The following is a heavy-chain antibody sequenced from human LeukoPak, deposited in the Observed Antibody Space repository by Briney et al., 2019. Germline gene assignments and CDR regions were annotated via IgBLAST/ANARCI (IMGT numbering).Heavy chain of an antibody. J-gene: IGHJ3*02. Sequence: GGSLRLSCAASGFTFSSYAMHWVRQAPGKGLEWVSVISYDGSNKYYADSVKGRFTISRDNSKNTLYLQMNSLRAEDTAVYYCARSTVPTLFMGAFDIWGQGTMVTVSS. CDR1: GFTFSSYA. V-gene: IGHV3-30-3*01. D-gene: IGHD2-2*01. CDR2: ISYDGSNK. CDR3: ARSTVPTLFMGAFDI.